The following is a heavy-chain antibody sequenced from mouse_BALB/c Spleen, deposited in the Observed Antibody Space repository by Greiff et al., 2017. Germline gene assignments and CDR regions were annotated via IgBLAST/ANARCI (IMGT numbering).Heavy chain of an antibody. CDR3: TRYGVNYAMDY. V-gene: IGHV1-5*01. CDR1: GYTFTSYW. CDR2: IYPGNSDT. J-gene: IGHJ4*01. Sequence: EVQLQQSGTVLARPGASVKMSCKASGYTFTSYWMHWVKQRPGQGLEWFGAIYPGNSDTSYNQKFKGKAKLTAVTSTSTAYMELSSLTNEDSAVYYCTRYGVNYAMDYWGQGTSVTVSS. D-gene: IGHD1-1*02.